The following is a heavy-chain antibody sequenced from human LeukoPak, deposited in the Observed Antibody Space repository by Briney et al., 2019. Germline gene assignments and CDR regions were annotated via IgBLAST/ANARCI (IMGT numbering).Heavy chain of an antibody. V-gene: IGHV5-51*01. J-gene: IGHJ4*02. CDR1: GYSFTSYW. CDR2: IYPGDSDT. Sequence: GESLKISCKGSGYSFTSYWIGWVRQMPGKGLEWMGIIYPGDSDTRYSPSFQGQVTISADKSISTAYLQWSSLKASDTAMYYCARLLDQYYYDSSGYSSYRVFDYWGQGTLVTVSS. CDR3: ARLLDQYYYDSSGYSSYRVFDY. D-gene: IGHD3-22*01.